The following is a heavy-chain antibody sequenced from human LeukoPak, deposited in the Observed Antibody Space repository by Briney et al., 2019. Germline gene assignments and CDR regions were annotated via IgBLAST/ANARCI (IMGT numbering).Heavy chain of an antibody. CDR1: GFTFSSYW. CDR2: IKQDGSEK. D-gene: IGHD3-22*01. CDR3: ARDVPWYYDSSGYYDAFDI. Sequence: GGSLRLSCAASGFTFSSYWMSWVRQAPGKGLEWVANIKQDGSEKYYVDSVKGRFTISRDNSKNTLYLQMNSLRAEDTAVYYCARDVPWYYDSSGYYDAFDIWGQGTMVTVSS. J-gene: IGHJ3*02. V-gene: IGHV3-7*03.